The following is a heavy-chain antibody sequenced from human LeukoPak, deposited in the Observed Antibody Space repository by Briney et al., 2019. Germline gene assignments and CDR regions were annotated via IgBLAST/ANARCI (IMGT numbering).Heavy chain of an antibody. CDR3: AKVYRTYYYGMDV. V-gene: IGHV1-24*01. CDR1: GYTLTELS. D-gene: IGHD1-14*01. CDR2: FDPEDGET. Sequence: ASVKVSCKVSGYTLTELSMHWVRQAPGKGLEWMGGFDPEDGETIYAQKFRGRVTMTEDTSTDTAYMELSSLRSEDTAAYYCAKVYRTYYYGMDVWGQGTTVTVSS. J-gene: IGHJ6*02.